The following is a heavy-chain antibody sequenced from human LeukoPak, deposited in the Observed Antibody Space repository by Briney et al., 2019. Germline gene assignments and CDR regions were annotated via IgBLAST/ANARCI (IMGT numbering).Heavy chain of an antibody. CDR3: AKDSRLLWFGEGAFDI. CDR1: GFTFSSYA. V-gene: IGHV3-30-3*01. D-gene: IGHD3-10*01. Sequence: GGSLRLSCAASGFTFSSYAMHWVRQAPGKGLEWVAVISYDGSNKYYADSVKGRFTISRDNSKNTLYLQMNSLRAEDTAVYYCAKDSRLLWFGEGAFDIWGQGTMVTVSS. CDR2: ISYDGSNK. J-gene: IGHJ3*02.